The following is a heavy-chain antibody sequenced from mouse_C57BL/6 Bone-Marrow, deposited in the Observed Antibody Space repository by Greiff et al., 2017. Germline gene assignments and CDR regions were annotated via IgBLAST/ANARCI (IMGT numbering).Heavy chain of an antibody. CDR3: ARLIYYYGSSYGDY. CDR2: IDPSDSET. J-gene: IGHJ2*01. V-gene: IGHV1-52*01. D-gene: IGHD1-1*01. Sequence: QVQLQQPGAELVRPGSSVKLSCKASGYTFTSYWMHWVKQRPIQGLEWIGNIDPSDSETHYNQKFKDKATLTVDKSSSTAYMHLSSLTSEDSAVYYCARLIYYYGSSYGDYWGQGTTLTVSS. CDR1: GYTFTSYW.